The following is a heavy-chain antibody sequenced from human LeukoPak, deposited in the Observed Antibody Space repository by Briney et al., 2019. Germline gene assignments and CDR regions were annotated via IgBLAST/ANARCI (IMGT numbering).Heavy chain of an antibody. V-gene: IGHV4-59*01. Sequence: SETLSLTCTVSGGSISSYYWSWIRQPPGKGLEWIGYIYYSGSTNYNPSLKSRVTISVDTSKNQLSLKLSSVTAADTAVYYCARVGANYYDSSGYPYYFDYWGQGTLVTVSS. J-gene: IGHJ4*02. D-gene: IGHD3-22*01. CDR3: ARVGANYYDSSGYPYYFDY. CDR2: IYYSGST. CDR1: GGSISSYY.